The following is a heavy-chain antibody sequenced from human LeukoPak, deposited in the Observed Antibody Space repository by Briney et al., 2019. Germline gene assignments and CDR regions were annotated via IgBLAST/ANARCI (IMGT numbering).Heavy chain of an antibody. V-gene: IGHV3-33*06. D-gene: IGHD2-15*01. CDR1: GFTFSSYG. CDR3: AKSGYCSGGSCYTDYNWFDP. J-gene: IGHJ5*02. CDR2: IGKDGSNK. Sequence: GRSLRLSCAASGFTFSSYGRHWVRQAPGKGLGGGAVIGKDGSNKYYADSVKGRFTISRDNSKNTLYLQMNSLRAEDTAVYYCAKSGYCSGGSCYTDYNWFDPWGQGTLVTVSS.